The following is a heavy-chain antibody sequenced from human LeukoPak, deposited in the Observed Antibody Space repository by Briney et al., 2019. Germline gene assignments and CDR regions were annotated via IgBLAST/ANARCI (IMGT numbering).Heavy chain of an antibody. CDR2: INHSGST. D-gene: IGHD2-2*01. Sequence: PSETLSVTCAVYGGSLSGYYWSWIRQPPGKRLEWIGEINHSGSTNYNPSLKSRVTISVDTSKNQFSLKLSSVTAADTAVYYCARGPKGYCSSTSCYHLKRINWFDPWGQGTLVTVSS. CDR1: GGSLSGYY. CDR3: ARGPKGYCSSTSCYHLKRINWFDP. V-gene: IGHV4-34*01. J-gene: IGHJ5*02.